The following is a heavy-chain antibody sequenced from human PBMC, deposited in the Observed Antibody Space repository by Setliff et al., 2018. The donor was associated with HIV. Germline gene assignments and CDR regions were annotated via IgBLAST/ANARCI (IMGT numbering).Heavy chain of an antibody. D-gene: IGHD6-19*01. Sequence: SETLSLTCTVSGGSISSGNYYWSWIRQPAGKGLEWIGRIFTSGGAIYNPSLKSRVTISVDTSKNQFSLKLRSVTAADTAVYYCARLRREEQWLVRGWFDPWGQGTLVTVSS. J-gene: IGHJ5*02. CDR2: IFTSGGA. CDR1: GGSISSGNYY. CDR3: ARLRREEQWLVRGWFDP. V-gene: IGHV4-61*02.